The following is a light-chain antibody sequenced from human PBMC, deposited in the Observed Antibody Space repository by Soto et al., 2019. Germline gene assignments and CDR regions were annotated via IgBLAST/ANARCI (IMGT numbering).Light chain of an antibody. Sequence: EIVLTQSPGTLSLSPGERATLSCRASQSVSSSYLAWDQQKPGQAPRHLIDGTSSRATAIPDRFSGSGSGTDFTLTISRLEPEDFAVYYCQQYGSSSWTFGQGTKVEIK. CDR1: QSVSSSY. V-gene: IGKV3-20*01. CDR3: QQYGSSSWT. J-gene: IGKJ1*01. CDR2: GTS.